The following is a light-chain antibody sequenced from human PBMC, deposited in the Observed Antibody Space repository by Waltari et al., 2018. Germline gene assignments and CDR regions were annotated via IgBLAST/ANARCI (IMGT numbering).Light chain of an antibody. CDR1: QGISSY. CDR2: AAS. Sequence: DIQLTQSPSFLSASVGDRVTITCRASQGISSYLAWYQQKPGKAPKLLIYAASILQSGVPSRFSGSGSGTEFTLTISSLQPEDFVTYYCQQLNSYPPYSFGQGTRLEIK. J-gene: IGKJ2*03. V-gene: IGKV1-9*01. CDR3: QQLNSYPPYS.